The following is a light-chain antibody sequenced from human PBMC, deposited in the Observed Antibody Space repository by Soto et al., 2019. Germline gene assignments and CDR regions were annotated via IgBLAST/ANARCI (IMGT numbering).Light chain of an antibody. CDR2: DAS. J-gene: IGKJ2*01. V-gene: IGKV1-5*01. CDR1: QSIRSW. Sequence: DIQMTQSPPTLSASVGDRVTLTCRASQSIRSWLAWYQQRPGKAPSLLIYDASSLESGVPSRFRGSASGTEFTLTIISLQPDDFPTDYCQQYNSSPYTFGQETKLEIK. CDR3: QQYNSSPYT.